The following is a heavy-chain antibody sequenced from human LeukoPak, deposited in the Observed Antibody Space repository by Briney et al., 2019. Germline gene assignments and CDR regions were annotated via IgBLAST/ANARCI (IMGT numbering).Heavy chain of an antibody. J-gene: IGHJ4*02. Sequence: ASVKLSCKASGYTFTGYYMHWVRQAPGQGLEWMGWINPNSGGTNYAQKFQGRVTMTRDTSISTAYMELSRLRSDDTAVYYCARDSSSGWYYFDYWGQGTLVTVSS. D-gene: IGHD6-19*01. CDR2: INPNSGGT. CDR1: GYTFTGYY. CDR3: ARDSSSGWYYFDY. V-gene: IGHV1-2*02.